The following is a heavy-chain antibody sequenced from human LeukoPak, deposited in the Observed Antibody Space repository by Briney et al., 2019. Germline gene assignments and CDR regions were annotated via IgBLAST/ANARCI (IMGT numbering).Heavy chain of an antibody. CDR3: ARAELEFTDWYYFDY. D-gene: IGHD1-1*01. V-gene: IGHV3-23*01. Sequence: QPGGSLRLSCAASGFTFSSYAMSWVRQAPGKGLEWVSAISGSGGSTYYADSVKGRFTISRDNSKNTLYLQMNSLRAEDTAVYYCARAELEFTDWYYFDYWGQGTLVTVSS. CDR2: ISGSGGST. J-gene: IGHJ4*02. CDR1: GFTFSSYA.